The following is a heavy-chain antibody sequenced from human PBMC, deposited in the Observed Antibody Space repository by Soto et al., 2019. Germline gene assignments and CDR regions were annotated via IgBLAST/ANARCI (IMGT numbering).Heavy chain of an antibody. J-gene: IGHJ4*02. CDR1: GGSISSSNW. CDR2: IYHSGST. V-gene: IGHV4-4*02. Sequence: QVQLQESGPGLVKPSGTLSLTCAVSGGSISSSNWWMWVRQPPGKGLEWIGEIYHSGSTNCNPSLKSRVPLSVETSKNQFSLKLSSVTAADTAVYYCARVTAGYSSGWNWGQGTLVTVSS. CDR3: ARVTAGYSSGWN. D-gene: IGHD6-19*01.